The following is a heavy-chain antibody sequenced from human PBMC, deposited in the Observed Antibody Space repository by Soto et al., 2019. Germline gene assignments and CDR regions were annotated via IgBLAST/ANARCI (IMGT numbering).Heavy chain of an antibody. Sequence: QVQLVESGGGVVQPGRSLRLSCAASGFTFSSYGMHWVRQAPRKGLEWVAVISYDGSNKYYADSMKGRFTISRDNSKNPLYLQMNSLRPEDTAVYYCAKEEGYCSSTSCYKGYYYYGMEVWGQGTTVTVSS. D-gene: IGHD2-2*01. V-gene: IGHV3-30*18. CDR1: GFTFSSYG. CDR2: ISYDGSNK. J-gene: IGHJ6*02. CDR3: AKEEGYCSSTSCYKGYYYYGMEV.